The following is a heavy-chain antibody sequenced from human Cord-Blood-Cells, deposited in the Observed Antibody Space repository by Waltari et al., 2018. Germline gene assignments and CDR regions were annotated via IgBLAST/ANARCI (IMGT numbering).Heavy chain of an antibody. V-gene: IGHV4-59*11. J-gene: IGHJ4*02. Sequence: QVHLQESGPGLVKPSETLSLTCTVSGGSISSHYWSWIRQPPGKGLEWIGYIYYSGSTNYNPSLKSRVTISVDTSKNQFSLKLSSVTAADTAVYYCARGRNGQQLVPHFDYWGQGTLVTVSS. CDR1: GGSISSHY. CDR3: ARGRNGQQLVPHFDY. CDR2: IYYSGST. D-gene: IGHD6-13*01.